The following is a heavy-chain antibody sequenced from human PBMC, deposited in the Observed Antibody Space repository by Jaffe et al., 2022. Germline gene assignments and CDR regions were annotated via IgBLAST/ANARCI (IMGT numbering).Heavy chain of an antibody. D-gene: IGHD1-1*01. Sequence: QVQLVESGGGVVQPGGSLRLSCAASGFTFSSYGMHWVRQAPGKGLEWVAFIRYDGSNKYYADSVKGRFTISRDNSKNTLYLQMNSLRAEDTAVYYCAKVGGSGRTTGTTDWGQGTLVTVSS. CDR1: GFTFSSYG. CDR3: AKVGGSGRTTGTTD. J-gene: IGHJ4*02. CDR2: IRYDGSNK. V-gene: IGHV3-30*02.